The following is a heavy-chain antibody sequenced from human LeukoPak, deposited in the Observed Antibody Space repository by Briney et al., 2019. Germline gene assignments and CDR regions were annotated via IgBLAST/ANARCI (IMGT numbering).Heavy chain of an antibody. D-gene: IGHD6-19*01. Sequence: GGSLRLSCAASGFTFSSYAMSWVRQAPGKGLEWVSAISGSGGSTYYADSVKGRFTISRDNAKNSLHLQMNSLRAEDTAVYYCARGFIAVAGIAYWGQGTLVTVSS. V-gene: IGHV3-23*01. CDR3: ARGFIAVAGIAY. CDR2: ISGSGGST. CDR1: GFTFSSYA. J-gene: IGHJ4*02.